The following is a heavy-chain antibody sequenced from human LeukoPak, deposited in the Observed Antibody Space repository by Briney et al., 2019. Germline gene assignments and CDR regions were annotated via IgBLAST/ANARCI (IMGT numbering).Heavy chain of an antibody. V-gene: IGHV4-59*01. CDR1: GVSISSYY. D-gene: IGHD2-15*01. CDR2: IYYSGST. CDR3: ARGGNCSGGSCYSDRGWFDP. J-gene: IGHJ5*02. Sequence: PSETLSLTCIVSGVSISSYYWSWIRQPPGKGLEWIGYIYYSGSTNYNPSLKSRVTISVDTSKNQFSLKLSSVTAADTAVYYCARGGNCSGGSCYSDRGWFDPWGQGTLVTVSS.